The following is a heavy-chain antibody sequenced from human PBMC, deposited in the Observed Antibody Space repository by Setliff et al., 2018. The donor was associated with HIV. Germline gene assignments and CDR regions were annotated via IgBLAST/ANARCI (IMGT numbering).Heavy chain of an antibody. V-gene: IGHV3-21*01. J-gene: IGHJ6*02. CDR1: GFTFSSYS. Sequence: GGSLRLSCAASGFTFSSYSMNWVRQAPGKGLEWVSSISSSSSYIYYADSVKGRFTISRDNAKNSLYLQMNSLRAEDTAVYYCARDGPEQFLEWLPDNYYYYYGMDVWGQGTTVTVSS. CDR3: ARDGPEQFLEWLPDNYYYYYGMDV. D-gene: IGHD3-3*01. CDR2: ISSSSSYI.